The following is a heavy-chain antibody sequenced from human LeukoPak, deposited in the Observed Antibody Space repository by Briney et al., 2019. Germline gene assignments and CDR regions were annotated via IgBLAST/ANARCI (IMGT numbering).Heavy chain of an antibody. D-gene: IGHD5-12*01. CDR2: IYPGGSHT. J-gene: IGHJ4*02. CDR1: GYRFASYW. V-gene: IGHV5-51*01. Sequence: GESLKISCKGSGYRFASYWIGWVRQMSGKGLEWMGFIYPGGSHTRYSPSFQGQVTISADKSISTAYLQWSRLKASDTAMYYCARAGGGYDYWGQGTLVTVSS. CDR3: ARAGGGYDY.